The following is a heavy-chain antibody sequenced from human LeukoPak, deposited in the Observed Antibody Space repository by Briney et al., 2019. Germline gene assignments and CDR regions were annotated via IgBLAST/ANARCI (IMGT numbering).Heavy chain of an antibody. CDR1: GYSFTSYW. J-gene: IGHJ4*02. V-gene: IGHV5-10-1*01. Sequence: KDGESLKISCKGSGYSFTSYWISWVRQMPGKGLEWMGRIGPSDSYTNYSPSFQGHVTISADKSISTAYLQWSSLKASDTAMYYCASLTVTTPKSDYWGQGTLVTVSS. D-gene: IGHD4-17*01. CDR2: IGPSDSYT. CDR3: ASLTVTTPKSDY.